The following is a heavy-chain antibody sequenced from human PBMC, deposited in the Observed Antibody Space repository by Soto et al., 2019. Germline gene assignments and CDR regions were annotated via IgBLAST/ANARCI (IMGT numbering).Heavy chain of an antibody. CDR2: IYSGGST. D-gene: IGHD1-26*01. V-gene: IGHV3-66*01. J-gene: IGHJ4*02. Sequence: LVESGGGLVQPGGSLRLYCAASGFTVSNNYMSWVRQAPGKGLEWVSLIYSGGSTHYADSVKGRFTISRDNSKNTLYLQMSSLRVEDTAVYYCAGYSHKGDWGQGTLVTVSS. CDR1: GFTVSNNY. CDR3: AGYSHKGD.